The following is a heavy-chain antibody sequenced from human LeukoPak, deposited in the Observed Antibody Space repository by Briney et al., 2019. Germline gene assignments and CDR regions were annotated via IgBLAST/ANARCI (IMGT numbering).Heavy chain of an antibody. CDR3: ARGGAYSSGWTEFDY. V-gene: IGHV1-8*03. J-gene: IGHJ4*02. D-gene: IGHD6-19*01. Sequence: ASVKVSCKASGYTFTSYDINWVRQATGQGLEWMGWMNPNSGNTGYAQKFQGRVTITRNTSISTAYMELSRLRSEDTAVYYCARGGAYSSGWTEFDYWGQGTLVTVSS. CDR1: GYTFTSYD. CDR2: MNPNSGNT.